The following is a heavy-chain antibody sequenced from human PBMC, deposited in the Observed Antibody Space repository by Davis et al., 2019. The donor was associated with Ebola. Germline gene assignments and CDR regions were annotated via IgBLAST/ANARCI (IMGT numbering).Heavy chain of an antibody. D-gene: IGHD4-23*01. CDR2: IKSKTDGGTT. Sequence: GESLKISCAASGFTFSNAWMSWVRQAPGKGLEWVGRIKSKTDGGTTDYAAPVKGRFTISRDDSKNTLYLQMNSLKTEDTAVYYCARRGTVVTPDYWGQGTLVTVSS. CDR3: ARRGTVVTPDY. J-gene: IGHJ4*02. V-gene: IGHV3-15*01. CDR1: GFTFSNAW.